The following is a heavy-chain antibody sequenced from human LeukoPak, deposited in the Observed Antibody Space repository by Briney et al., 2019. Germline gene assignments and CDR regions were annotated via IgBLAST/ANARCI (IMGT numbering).Heavy chain of an antibody. CDR2: IYTSGST. D-gene: IGHD3-16*01. CDR3: ARADITYSVAY. V-gene: IGHV4-4*09. CDR1: GGSISRYY. Sequence: SETLSLTCTVSGGSISRYYWSWIRQPPGKGLEWIGYIYTSGSTNYNPSLKSRVTISVDTSKNQFSLKLSSVTAADTAVYYCARADITYSVAYWGQGTLATVSS. J-gene: IGHJ4*02.